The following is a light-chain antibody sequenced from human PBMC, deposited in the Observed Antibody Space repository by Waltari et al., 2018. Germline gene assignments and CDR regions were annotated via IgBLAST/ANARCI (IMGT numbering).Light chain of an antibody. CDR1: QSISSY. V-gene: IGKV1-5*03. Sequence: DIQMTQSPSTLSASVGDRVTITCRASQSISSYLAWYQQKPGKAPMLLIYKASSLESGVPSRFSGSGSGTEFTLTISSLQPDDFATYYCQQYKSYPYTFGQGTKLEIK. CDR2: KAS. J-gene: IGKJ2*01. CDR3: QQYKSYPYT.